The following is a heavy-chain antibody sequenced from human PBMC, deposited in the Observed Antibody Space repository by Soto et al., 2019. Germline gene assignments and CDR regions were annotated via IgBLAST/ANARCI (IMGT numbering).Heavy chain of an antibody. V-gene: IGHV4-34*01. CDR3: ARGIREDIVVVPAAMHFDY. Sequence: PSETLSLTCAVYGGSFSGYYWSWIRQPPGKGLEWIGEINHSGSTNYNPSLKSRVTISVDTSKNQFSLKLSSVTAADTAVYYCARGIREDIVVVPAAMHFDYWGQGTLVTVS. D-gene: IGHD2-2*01. CDR2: INHSGST. J-gene: IGHJ4*02. CDR1: GGSFSGYY.